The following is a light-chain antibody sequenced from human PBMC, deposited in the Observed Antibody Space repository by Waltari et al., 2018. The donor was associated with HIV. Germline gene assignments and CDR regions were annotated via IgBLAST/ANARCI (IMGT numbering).Light chain of an antibody. V-gene: IGKV3-11*01. CDR3: QQRSNWPPL. Sequence: EIVLTQSPATLSLSPGERATLSCRASQSVSSYVAWYQQKPGQAPRLLIYDASNRATGIPARFSGSGSGTDFTLTISSLEPEDFAVYYCQQRSNWPPLFGGGTKVEIK. CDR1: QSVSSY. J-gene: IGKJ4*01. CDR2: DAS.